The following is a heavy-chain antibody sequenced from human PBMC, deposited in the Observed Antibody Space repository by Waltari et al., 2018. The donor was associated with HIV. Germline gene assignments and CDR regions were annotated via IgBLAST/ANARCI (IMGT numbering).Heavy chain of an antibody. CDR1: GASFNDYF. CDR2: NDHIGET. D-gene: IGHD2-21*01. J-gene: IGHJ4*02. V-gene: IGHV4-34*01. CDR3: ARGLGSRPFFRAYEP. Sequence: QVQLRQWGAGLLKPSETLSLTCAVYGASFNDYFWAWFRRSPEKVLEWIGENDHIGETNYNPPVKSRVVISVDMSKNQCSLNLKSVTAADTAFYYCARGLGSRPFFRAYEPWGQGTLVTVSS.